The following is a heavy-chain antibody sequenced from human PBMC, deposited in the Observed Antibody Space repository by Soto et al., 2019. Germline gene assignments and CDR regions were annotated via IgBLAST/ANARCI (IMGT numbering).Heavy chain of an antibody. CDR3: ARGPNWEGGH. D-gene: IGHD1-1*01. Sequence: EVQLLEAGGGLVQPGGSLRLSCAASGFAFDRVHMNWFRLPPGRRLEWVAALDTNGAHPAYADVVKGRFTISRDNSKNTVYLQMNKLKAEDTAVYYCARGPNWEGGHWGLGTQVTVSS. CDR2: LDTNGAHP. J-gene: IGHJ4*02. V-gene: IGHV3-23*01. CDR1: GFAFDRVH.